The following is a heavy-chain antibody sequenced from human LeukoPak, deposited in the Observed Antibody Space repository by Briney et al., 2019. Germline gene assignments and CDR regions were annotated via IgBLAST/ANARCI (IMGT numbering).Heavy chain of an antibody. D-gene: IGHD2-15*01. CDR2: ISSSSSYI. CDR1: GFTFSSYS. CDR3: ARDGEVVAATHFDY. V-gene: IGHV3-21*01. Sequence: PGGSLRLSCAASGFTFSSYSMNWVRQAPGKGLEWVSSISSSSSYIYYADSVKGRFTISRDNAKNSLYLQMNSLRAEDTAVYYCARDGEVVAATHFDYWGQGTLVTVSS. J-gene: IGHJ4*02.